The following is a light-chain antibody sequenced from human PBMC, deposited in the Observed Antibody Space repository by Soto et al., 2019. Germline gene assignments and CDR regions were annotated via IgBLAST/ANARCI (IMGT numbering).Light chain of an antibody. CDR3: SSYTDRKNLV. CDR1: SSDVSGYDY. Sequence: QSVLTQPASVSGSPGQSITISCTGTSSDVSGYDYVSWYQLHPGKAPKVMISEGHRRPSGVPDRFSGSTSVNSASLTISGLLADDEADYYCSSYTDRKNLVFGTGTRSPS. J-gene: IGLJ1*01. CDR2: EGH. V-gene: IGLV2-14*01.